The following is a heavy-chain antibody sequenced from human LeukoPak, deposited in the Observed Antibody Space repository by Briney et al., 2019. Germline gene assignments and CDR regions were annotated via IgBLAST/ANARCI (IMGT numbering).Heavy chain of an antibody. J-gene: IGHJ4*02. CDR3: ARSIAAARLHYFDY. Sequence: GASVKVSCKASGYTFTGYYMHWVRQAPGQGLEWMGRINPDSGGTNYAQKFQGRVTMTRDTSISTAYMELSRLRSDDTAVYYCARSIAAARLHYFDYWGQGTLVTVSS. CDR2: INPDSGGT. CDR1: GYTFTGYY. V-gene: IGHV1-2*06. D-gene: IGHD6-13*01.